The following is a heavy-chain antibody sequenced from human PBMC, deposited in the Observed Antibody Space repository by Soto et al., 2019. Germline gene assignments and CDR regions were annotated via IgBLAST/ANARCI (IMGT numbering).Heavy chain of an antibody. CDR3: AKGGMTTVTLFDY. D-gene: IGHD4-17*01. CDR1: GFTLISSV. CDR2: ISASGGNT. Sequence: GGSLRLSCAASGFTLISSVMSWVRQAPGKGLEWVSSISASGGNTYSADSVKGRFTISRDSSKNTLFLQMDSLRAEDTAVYYCAKGGMTTVTLFDYWGQGTLVTVSS. J-gene: IGHJ4*02. V-gene: IGHV3-23*01.